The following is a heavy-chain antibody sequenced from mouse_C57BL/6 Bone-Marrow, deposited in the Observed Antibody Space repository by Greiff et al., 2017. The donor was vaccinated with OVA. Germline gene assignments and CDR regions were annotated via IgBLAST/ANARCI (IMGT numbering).Heavy chain of an antibody. CDR1: GFTFSSYA. V-gene: IGHV5-4*01. J-gene: IGHJ4*01. Sequence: EVKLVESGGGLVKPGGSLKLSCAASGFTFSSYAMSWVRQTPEKRLEWVATISDGGSYTYYPDNVKGRFTSSRDNAKNNLYLQRSHLKSEDTAMYYCARDETGTGAMDYWGQGTSVTVSS. CDR2: ISDGGSYT. D-gene: IGHD4-1*01. CDR3: ARDETGTGAMDY.